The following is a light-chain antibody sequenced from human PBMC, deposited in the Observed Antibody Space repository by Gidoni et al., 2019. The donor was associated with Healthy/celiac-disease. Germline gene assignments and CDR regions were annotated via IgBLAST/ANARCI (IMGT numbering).Light chain of an antibody. CDR1: QSVSSSY. Sequence: EIVLTQSPGTVSLSPGERATLSCRASQSVSSSYLAWYQQKPGQAPRLLIYGASSRATGITDRFSGSGSGTDFTLTISRLEPEDFAVYYCQQYGSSPPTFGPGTKVDIK. CDR3: QQYGSSPPT. V-gene: IGKV3-20*01. J-gene: IGKJ3*01. CDR2: GAS.